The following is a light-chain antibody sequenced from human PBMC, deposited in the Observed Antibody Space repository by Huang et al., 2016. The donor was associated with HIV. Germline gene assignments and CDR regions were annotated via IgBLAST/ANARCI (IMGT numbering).Light chain of an antibody. CDR3: QHYDKLRT. CDR1: QDISNY. Sequence: DIQMTQSPSSLSASVGDRVTITCQASQDISNYLNWYQQKPGKAPKLLIYDASNLETGVSSRFSGSGSGTDFTFTISRLQPEDIETYYYQHYDKLRTFGQGTKVEIK. J-gene: IGKJ1*01. V-gene: IGKV1-33*01. CDR2: DAS.